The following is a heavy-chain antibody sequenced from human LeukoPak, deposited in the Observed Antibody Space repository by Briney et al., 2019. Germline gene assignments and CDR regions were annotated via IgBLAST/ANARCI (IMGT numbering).Heavy chain of an antibody. CDR1: GGSISSYY. V-gene: IGHV4-4*09. D-gene: IGHD6-6*01. CDR3: ARGVGSSSEIDY. Sequence: PSETLSLTCTVSGGSISSYYWSWIRQPPGKGLEWIGYIYTSGSTNYNPSLKSRVTISVDTSKNQFSLKLSSVTAADTAVYYCARGVGSSSEIDYWDQGTLVTVSS. CDR2: IYTSGST. J-gene: IGHJ4*02.